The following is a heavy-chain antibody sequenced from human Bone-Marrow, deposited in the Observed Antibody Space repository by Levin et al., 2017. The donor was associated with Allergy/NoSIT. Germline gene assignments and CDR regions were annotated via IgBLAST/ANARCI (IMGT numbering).Heavy chain of an antibody. J-gene: IGHJ6*03. CDR1: GGSFSAYY. CDR2: VNHSGST. Sequence: SQTLSLTCAVSGGSFSAYYWNWIRQPPGKGLEWIGEVNHSGSTNYNPSLKSRVTISVDTSKNQFSLKLSSVTAADTAVYYCARGARYSRSSLFSNNYYYHMDVWGKGTTVSVSS. CDR3: ARGARYSRSSLFSNNYYYHMDV. D-gene: IGHD6-6*01. V-gene: IGHV4-34*01.